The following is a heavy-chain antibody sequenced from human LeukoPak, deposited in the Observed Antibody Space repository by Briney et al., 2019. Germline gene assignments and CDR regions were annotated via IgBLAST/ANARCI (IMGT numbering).Heavy chain of an antibody. V-gene: IGHV3-11*06. J-gene: IGHJ4*02. Sequence: PGGSLRLSCAVSGFIFSDYYMSWIRQAPGKGLEWVSYISSSSSYTNYADSVKGRFTISRDNAKKTVYLQMNSLRAEDTAVYYCARDGSWDHWGQGTLVTVSS. CDR3: ARDGSWDH. CDR2: ISSSSSYT. D-gene: IGHD1-26*01. CDR1: GFIFSDYY.